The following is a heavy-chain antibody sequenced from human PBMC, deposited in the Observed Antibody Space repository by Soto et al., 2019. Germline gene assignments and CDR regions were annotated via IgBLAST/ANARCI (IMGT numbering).Heavy chain of an antibody. CDR3: AGWGGAAAPRDFFDY. V-gene: IGHV1-2*02. Sequence: ASVTVSCKASGYTFTGYYIHWVRQAPGQGLEWMGWINPDGGGTNYAQKFEARATMTRDTSISTAYMELSRLRSDDTAVYYCAGWGGAAAPRDFFDYWGQGTLVTVSS. J-gene: IGHJ4*02. CDR1: GYTFTGYY. D-gene: IGHD6-13*01. CDR2: INPDGGGT.